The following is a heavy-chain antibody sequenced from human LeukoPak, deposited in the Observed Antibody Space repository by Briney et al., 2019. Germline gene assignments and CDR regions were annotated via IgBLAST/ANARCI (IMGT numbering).Heavy chain of an antibody. Sequence: PGGSLRLSCAASGFTFSRHGMHWVRQAPGKGLEWVAFIRYDGSGKYYGDSVKGRFTISRDISKNTLHLQMNSLRAEDTAVYYCAKVASIAAAGEFGSWGQGTLVTVSS. CDR2: IRYDGSGK. CDR1: GFTFSRHG. V-gene: IGHV3-30*02. D-gene: IGHD6-13*01. CDR3: AKVASIAAAGEFGS. J-gene: IGHJ4*02.